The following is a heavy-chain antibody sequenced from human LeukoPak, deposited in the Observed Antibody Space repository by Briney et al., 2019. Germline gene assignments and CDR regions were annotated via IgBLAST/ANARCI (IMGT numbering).Heavy chain of an antibody. J-gene: IGHJ4*02. CDR3: AKEEWDPNDFWSGCVDY. V-gene: IGHV3-30*02. CDR2: IRYDGSNK. D-gene: IGHD3-3*01. Sequence: PGGSLRLSCAASGFTFSSYGMHWVRQAPGKGLEWVAFIRYDGSNKYYADSVKGRFTISRDNSKNTLYLQMNSLRAEDTAVYYCAKEEWDPNDFWSGCVDYWGQGTLVTVSS. CDR1: GFTFSSYG.